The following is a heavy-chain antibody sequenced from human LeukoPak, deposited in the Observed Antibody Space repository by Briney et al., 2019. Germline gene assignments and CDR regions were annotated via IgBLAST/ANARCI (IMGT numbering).Heavy chain of an antibody. CDR1: GGSISSGGYY. J-gene: IGHJ5*02. CDR2: IYYSGST. Sequence: SETLSLTCTVSGGSISSGGYYWSWIRQHPGKGLEWIGYIYYSGSTYYNPSLKSRVTISVDTSKNQFSLKLSSVTAADTAVYYCARNPITMVRGVIITSWFDPWGQGTLVTVSS. D-gene: IGHD3-10*01. CDR3: ARNPITMVRGVIITSWFDP. V-gene: IGHV4-31*03.